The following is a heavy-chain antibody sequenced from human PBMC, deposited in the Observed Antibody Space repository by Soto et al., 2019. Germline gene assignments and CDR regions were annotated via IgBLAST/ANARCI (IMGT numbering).Heavy chain of an antibody. J-gene: IGHJ5*02. V-gene: IGHV3-23*01. Sequence: EVKLLESGGDLKQPGGSLRLSCAASGFSFSNYGMRWVRQAPGKGLEWVSAISGSGGNPRYADSVKGRFTISRDNPRNTLYLQMISLRADDTAVYYCAKDSRGGAGSGWYDASWGQGTLVTVSS. D-gene: IGHD6-19*01. CDR1: GFSFSNYG. CDR3: AKDSRGGAGSGWYDAS. CDR2: ISGSGGNP.